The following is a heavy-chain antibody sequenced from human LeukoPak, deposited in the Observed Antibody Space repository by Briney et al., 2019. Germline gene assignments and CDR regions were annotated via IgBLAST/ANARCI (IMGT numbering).Heavy chain of an antibody. Sequence: SQTLSLTCAISGDSVSSNSAAWNWIRQSPSGGLEWLGRTYYRSKWYNDYAVSAKSRITINPDTSKNQFSLQLNSVTPEDTAVYYCARDGIIAAADFDCWGQGTLVTVSS. CDR3: ARDGIIAAADFDC. V-gene: IGHV6-1*01. CDR2: TYYRSKWYN. CDR1: GDSVSSNSAA. D-gene: IGHD6-13*01. J-gene: IGHJ4*02.